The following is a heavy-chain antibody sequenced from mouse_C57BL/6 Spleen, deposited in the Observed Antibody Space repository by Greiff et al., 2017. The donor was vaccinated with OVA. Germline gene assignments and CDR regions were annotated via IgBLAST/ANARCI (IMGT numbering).Heavy chain of an antibody. D-gene: IGHD1-3*01. CDR1: GYTFTSYW. CDR2: IYPSDSET. V-gene: IGHV1-61*01. Sequence: VKLQQPGAELVRPGSSVKLSCKASGYTFTSYWMDWVKQRPGQGLEWIGNIYPSDSETHYNQKFKDKATLTVDKSSSTAYMQLSSLTSEDSAVYYCARTKGFSPYFDYWGQGTTLTVSS. J-gene: IGHJ2*01. CDR3: ARTKGFSPYFDY.